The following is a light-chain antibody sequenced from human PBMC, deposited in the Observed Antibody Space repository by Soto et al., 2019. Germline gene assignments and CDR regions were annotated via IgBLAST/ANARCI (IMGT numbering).Light chain of an antibody. CDR3: QSDDTNTVV. CDR1: SGSIGSNS. Sequence: NFMLTQPHSVSESPGKTVTISCTRSSGSIGSNSVQWYRQRPGSAPTIVIYEDDQRPSGVPNRFAGSIDRSSNSASLTISGLQTEDEADYYCQSDDTNTVVFGGGTKLTVL. J-gene: IGLJ2*01. V-gene: IGLV6-57*04. CDR2: EDD.